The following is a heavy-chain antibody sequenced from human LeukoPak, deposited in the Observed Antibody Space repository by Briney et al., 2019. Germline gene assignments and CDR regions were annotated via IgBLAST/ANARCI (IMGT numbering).Heavy chain of an antibody. CDR3: ARVRQPHSDPRNWDAFDI. CDR2: INPNSGGT. V-gene: IGHV1-2*04. CDR1: GYTCTGYY. D-gene: IGHD2-15*01. J-gene: IGHJ3*02. Sequence: GASVKVSCKASGYTCTGYYMHWVRQAPGQGLEWMGWINPNSGGTNYAQKFQGWVTMTRDTSISTAYMELSRLRSDDTAVYYCARVRQPHSDPRNWDAFDIWGQGTMVTVSS.